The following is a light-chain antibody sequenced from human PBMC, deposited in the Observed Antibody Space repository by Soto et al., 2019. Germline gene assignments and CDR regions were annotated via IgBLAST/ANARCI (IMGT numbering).Light chain of an antibody. J-gene: IGKJ1*01. CDR1: QRISGW. CDR2: DAS. CDR3: QQYNSYSPT. Sequence: DIQMTQSPSTLSASVGDTVTITCRASQRISGWLAWHQQKPGKAPKLLIYDASSLESGVPSRFSGSGSGTEFTLTISSLQPDDFATYYCQQYNSYSPTFGQGTKVDIK. V-gene: IGKV1-5*01.